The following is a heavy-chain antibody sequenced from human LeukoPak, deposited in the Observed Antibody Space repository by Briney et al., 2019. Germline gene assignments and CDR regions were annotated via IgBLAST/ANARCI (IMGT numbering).Heavy chain of an antibody. Sequence: GGSLRLSCAASGFTFSSYSMNWVRQAPGKGLEWVSSISSSSSYIYYADSVKGRFTISRDNAKNSLYLQMNSLRAEDTAVYYCARDRLGFGHSSSWTFSYYFDYWGQGTLVTVSS. CDR3: ARDRLGFGHSSSWTFSYYFDY. D-gene: IGHD6-13*01. CDR1: GFTFSSYS. CDR2: ISSSSSYI. J-gene: IGHJ4*02. V-gene: IGHV3-21*01.